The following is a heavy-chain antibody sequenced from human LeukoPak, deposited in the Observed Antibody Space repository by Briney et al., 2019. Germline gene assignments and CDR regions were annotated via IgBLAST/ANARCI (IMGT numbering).Heavy chain of an antibody. J-gene: IGHJ4*02. D-gene: IGHD5-24*01. V-gene: IGHV3-30*18. Sequence: GGSLRLSCAASGFTFRSFGMHWVRQAPGKGLEWVAVISYDGSNEYYADSVKGRFTISRDNSKNTLYLQMNSLRAEDTAVYFCAKDQRWLQYYFGYWGQGTLVTVSS. CDR2: ISYDGSNE. CDR3: AKDQRWLQYYFGY. CDR1: GFTFRSFG.